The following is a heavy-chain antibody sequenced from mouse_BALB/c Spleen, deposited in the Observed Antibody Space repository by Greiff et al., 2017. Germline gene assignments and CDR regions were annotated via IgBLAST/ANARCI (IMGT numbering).Heavy chain of an antibody. CDR2: ISDGGSYT. Sequence: EVKLMESGGGLVKPGGSLKLSCAASGFTFSDYYMYWVRQTPEKRLEWVATISDGGSYTYYPDSVKGRFTISRDNAKNNLYLQMSSLKSEDTAMYYCARDFGYYPHWYFDVWGAGTTVTVSS. J-gene: IGHJ1*01. CDR3: ARDFGYYPHWYFDV. CDR1: GFTFSDYY. D-gene: IGHD2-3*01. V-gene: IGHV5-4*02.